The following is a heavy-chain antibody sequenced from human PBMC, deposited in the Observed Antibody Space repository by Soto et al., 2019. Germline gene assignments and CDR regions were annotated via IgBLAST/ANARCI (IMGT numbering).Heavy chain of an antibody. CDR2: INAHNGNT. Sequence: QVHLVQSGAEVKKPGASVKVSCKASGYTFTSYGITWVRQAPGQGLEWMGWINAHNGNTDNAQNLQGRVIVTRDTSTSTAYLELRTLISADTAVYYCARGRYGDYWGQGALVTVSS. J-gene: IGHJ4*02. CDR3: ARGRYGDY. CDR1: GYTFTSYG. V-gene: IGHV1-18*01. D-gene: IGHD1-1*01.